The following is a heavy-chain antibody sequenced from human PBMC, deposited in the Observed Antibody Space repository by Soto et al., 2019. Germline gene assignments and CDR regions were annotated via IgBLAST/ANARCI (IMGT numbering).Heavy chain of an antibody. CDR1: GGSISSGGYS. Sequence: QLQLQESGSGLVKPSQTLSLTCAVSGGSISSGGYSWSWIRQPPGKGLEWIGYIYHSGSTSYNPALTGRVTIPVAWSKSEFPLKLSSVTAAATAVYYCARVPGPGGQGALVPVPS. D-gene: IGHD7-27*01. CDR3: ARVPGP. J-gene: IGHJ5*02. V-gene: IGHV4-30-2*01. CDR2: IYHSGST.